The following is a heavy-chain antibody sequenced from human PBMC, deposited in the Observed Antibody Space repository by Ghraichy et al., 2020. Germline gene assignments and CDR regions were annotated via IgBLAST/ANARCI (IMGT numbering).Heavy chain of an antibody. CDR3: AKNAEHYYDSRGDY. D-gene: IGHD3-22*01. J-gene: IGHJ4*02. CDR2: ISDNGGKT. Sequence: GGSLRLSCAASGFTFGSYAMNWVRQAPGKGLELMSSISDNGGKTYYADSVKGRFTISRDNSKNTLYLQMNSLRVEDTAVYYCAKNAEHYYDSRGDYWGQGTLVTVSS. CDR1: GFTFGSYA. V-gene: IGHV3-23*01.